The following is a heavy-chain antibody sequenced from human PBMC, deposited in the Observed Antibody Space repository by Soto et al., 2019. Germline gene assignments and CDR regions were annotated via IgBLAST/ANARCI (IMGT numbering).Heavy chain of an antibody. Sequence: SETLSLTWTVSGGSISGGGYYWSWIRQHPGKGLEWIGYIYYSGSTYYNPSLKSRVTISVDTSKNQFSLKLSSVTVADTAVYYCAREGSDNYVDYWGQGTLVTVSS. J-gene: IGHJ4*02. V-gene: IGHV4-31*02. CDR1: GGSISGGGYY. CDR2: IYYSGST. CDR3: AREGSDNYVDY.